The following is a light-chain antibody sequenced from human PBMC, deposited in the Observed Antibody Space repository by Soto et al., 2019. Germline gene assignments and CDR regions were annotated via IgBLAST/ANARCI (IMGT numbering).Light chain of an antibody. CDR1: QSISSY. V-gene: IGKV1-39*01. CDR2: AAS. J-gene: IGKJ1*01. CDR3: QQSYSTPPT. Sequence: DIQMTQSPSSLSASVGDRVTITCRASQSISSYLNWYQQKPGKAPKLLIYAASSLQSEVPSRFSGSGSGTDFTLTISSQQPENFATYYCQQSYSTPPTFGQGTKVEIK.